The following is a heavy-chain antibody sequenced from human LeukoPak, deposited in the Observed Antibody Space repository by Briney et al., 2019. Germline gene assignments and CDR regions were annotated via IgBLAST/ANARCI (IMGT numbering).Heavy chain of an antibody. CDR3: AREGDCSGGSCDLNWFDP. Sequence: SETLSLTCTVSGGSISSSSNCWGWIRQPPGKGLEWIGSISYSGSTYYNPSLKSRVTISVDTSKNQFSLKLSSVTAADTAVYYCAREGDCSGGSCDLNWFDPWGQGTLVTVSS. D-gene: IGHD2-15*01. J-gene: IGHJ5*02. CDR1: GGSISSSSNC. V-gene: IGHV4-39*07. CDR2: ISYSGST.